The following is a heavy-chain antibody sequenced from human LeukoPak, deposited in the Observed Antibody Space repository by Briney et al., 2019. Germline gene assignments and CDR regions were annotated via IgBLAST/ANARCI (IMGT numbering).Heavy chain of an antibody. CDR1: GDSISSGGYS. D-gene: IGHD3-10*01. CDR2: IYHSGST. V-gene: IGHV4-30-2*01. CDR3: ARAGLTGVRGVIGWFDP. Sequence: SETLSLTCAVSGDSISSGGYSWSWIRQPPGKGLEWIGYIYHSGSTYYNPSLKSRVTISVDRSKNQFSLNLSSVTAADTAVHYCARAGLTGVRGVIGWFDPWGQGTLVTVSS. J-gene: IGHJ5*02.